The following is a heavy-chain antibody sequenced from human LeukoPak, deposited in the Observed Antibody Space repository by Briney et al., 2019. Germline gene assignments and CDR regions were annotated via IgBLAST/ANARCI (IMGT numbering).Heavy chain of an antibody. Sequence: PGGSLRLSCAASGFTFRDLSMHWVRQAPGKGLEWVSLITGDGSATHYADSVKGRFTISRDNSKNSLYLQMNSLRAEDTAVYYCARDTYDILTGYYKWAFDIWGQGTMVTVSS. CDR1: GFTFRDLS. CDR2: ITGDGSAT. CDR3: ARDTYDILTGYYKWAFDI. V-gene: IGHV3-43*02. D-gene: IGHD3-9*01. J-gene: IGHJ3*02.